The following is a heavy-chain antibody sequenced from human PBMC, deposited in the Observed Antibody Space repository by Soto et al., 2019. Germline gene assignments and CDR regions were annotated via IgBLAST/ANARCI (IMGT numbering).Heavy chain of an antibody. CDR1: GFMFSSYG. J-gene: IGHJ3*01. V-gene: IGHV3-30*18. Sequence: PGGSLRLSCAASGFMFSSYGIHWVRQAPGRGLEWVAVISYGGTYKYYADSVKGRFTLSRDNSENTVSLQMNSLRPGDTAVYYCAKQYTDLVIGAFDVWGPGAMVTVSS. CDR3: AKQYTDLVIGAFDV. CDR2: ISYGGTYK. D-gene: IGHD2-2*01.